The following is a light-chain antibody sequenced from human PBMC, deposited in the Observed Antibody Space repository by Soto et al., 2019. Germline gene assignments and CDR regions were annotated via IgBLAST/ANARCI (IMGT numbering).Light chain of an antibody. V-gene: IGKV3-20*01. J-gene: IGKJ1*01. CDR3: QQYEIAPKT. CDR2: GAS. Sequence: EIVLTQSPGTLSLSPGERAALCCRASQSLLSNHLAWYQQKPGQAPRLLIYGASNRAAGIPDRFSGSGSGTDFTLSISRLEPVDFAVYYCQQYEIAPKTFGQGTKVEIK. CDR1: QSLLSNH.